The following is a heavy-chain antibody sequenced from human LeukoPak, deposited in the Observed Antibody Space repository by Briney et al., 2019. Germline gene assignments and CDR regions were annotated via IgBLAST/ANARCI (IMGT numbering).Heavy chain of an antibody. CDR3: ASDSPYYGMDV. CDR1: GFTLSSYW. J-gene: IGHJ6*02. V-gene: IGHV3-74*01. CDR2: INSDGSAT. Sequence: GGSLRLSCAASGFTLSSYWVHWVRQVPGKGLLWVSRINSDGSATIYADSVRGRFTISRDNAKNTLYLQMSGLRVEDTAVYHCASDSPYYGMDVWGQGTTVTVSS.